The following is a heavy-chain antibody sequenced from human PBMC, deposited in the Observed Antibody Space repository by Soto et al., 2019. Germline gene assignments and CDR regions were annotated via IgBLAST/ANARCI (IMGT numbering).Heavy chain of an antibody. D-gene: IGHD3-3*01. CDR1: GGSIRSYY. Sequence: QSQTLSLTCTVSGGSIRSYYWSWIRQPPGKGLEWIGYIYYSGSTNYNPSLKSRVTISVDTSKNQFSLKLRSVTAADTAVYYCASFGPGYPYGGTGFYYYYMDVWGKGTTVTVSS. CDR2: IYYSGST. V-gene: IGHV4-59*01. J-gene: IGHJ6*03. CDR3: ASFGPGYPYGGTGFYYYYMDV.